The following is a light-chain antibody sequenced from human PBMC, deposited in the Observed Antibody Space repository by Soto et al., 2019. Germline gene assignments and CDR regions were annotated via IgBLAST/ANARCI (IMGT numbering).Light chain of an antibody. V-gene: IGLV2-8*01. CDR1: SNDVGRYNY. J-gene: IGLJ1*01. CDR3: SSYAASNYYV. Sequence: QSALTQPPSASGSPGQSVSVSCTGSSNDVGRYNYVSWYQQHPGKAPKLIIYEVTKRPSGVPDRFSGSKSGNTASLTVSGLRAEDEADYYCSSYAASNYYVFXTGTKVTVL. CDR2: EVT.